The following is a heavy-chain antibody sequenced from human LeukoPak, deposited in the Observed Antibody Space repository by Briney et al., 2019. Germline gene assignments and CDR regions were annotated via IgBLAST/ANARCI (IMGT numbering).Heavy chain of an antibody. D-gene: IGHD3-10*01. V-gene: IGHV4-59*01. J-gene: IGHJ6*03. CDR1: GGSISSYY. CDR3: ARDGGRGVLPYYYYYYMDV. CDR2: IYYSGST. Sequence: SETLSLACTVSGGSISSYYWSWIRQPPGKGVEWIGYIYYSGSTNYNPSLKSRVTISVDTSKNQFSLKLSSVTAADTAVYYCARDGGRGVLPYYYYYYMDVWGKGTTVTVSS.